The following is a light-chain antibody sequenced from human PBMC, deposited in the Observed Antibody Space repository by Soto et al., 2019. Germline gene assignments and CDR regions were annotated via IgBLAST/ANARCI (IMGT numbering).Light chain of an antibody. CDR3: NSFTTSSTYV. J-gene: IGLJ1*01. CDR2: EVN. V-gene: IGLV2-18*02. CDR1: SSDIGTYNR. Sequence: QSVLTQPASVSGSPGQSITLSCTGTSSDIGTYNRVSWYQPPPGTAPKLIIYEVNNRPSGVPDGFSGSKSGSTASLTISGLQAEDEADYYCNSFTTSSTYVFGTGTKLTVL.